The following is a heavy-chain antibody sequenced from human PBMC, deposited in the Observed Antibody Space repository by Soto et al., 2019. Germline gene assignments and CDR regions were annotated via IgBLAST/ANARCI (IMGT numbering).Heavy chain of an antibody. Sequence: EVQLLESGGALAQPGGSLRLSCAASGSTFSAFCMNWVGQAPGKGLEWVSAISRSGDITYYADSVKGRFIISRDNSKNTLYLETNSLTGDDTAVYYCAKGGFWVHYGMDVWGQGTTVIVSS. J-gene: IGHJ6*02. CDR2: ISRSGDIT. CDR3: AKGGFWVHYGMDV. D-gene: IGHD2-15*01. V-gene: IGHV3-23*01. CDR1: GSTFSAFC.